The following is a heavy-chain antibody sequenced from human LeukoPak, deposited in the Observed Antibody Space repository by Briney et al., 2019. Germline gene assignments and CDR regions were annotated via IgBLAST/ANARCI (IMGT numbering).Heavy chain of an antibody. CDR2: IIPRLGTT. J-gene: IGHJ4*02. Sequence: VASVKVSCKASGGTFNSYAINWVPQAPGQGLEWMGGIIPRLGTTKYIEKFQGRITITTDESTTTAYMELTSLRSEDTAVYYCAADGTDWGQGTLVTVSS. CDR3: AADGTD. CDR1: GGTFNSYA. V-gene: IGHV1-69*05.